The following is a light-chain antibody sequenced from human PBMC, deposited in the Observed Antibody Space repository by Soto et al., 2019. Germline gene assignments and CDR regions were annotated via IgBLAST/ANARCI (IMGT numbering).Light chain of an antibody. Sequence: EIVMTQSPGTLSVSPGERATLSCRASQGIGDTLAWYQHKPGQTPRLLIYDTSTRATGVPARFSGSRSGTEFTLTISSLQSGDAAVYYCQQYYEWPRGTFGQGTKVDIK. CDR3: QQYYEWPRGT. CDR2: DTS. V-gene: IGKV3-15*01. CDR1: QGIGDT. J-gene: IGKJ1*01.